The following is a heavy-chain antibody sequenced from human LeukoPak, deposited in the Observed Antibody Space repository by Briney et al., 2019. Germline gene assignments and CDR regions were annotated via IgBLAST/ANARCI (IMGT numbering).Heavy chain of an antibody. V-gene: IGHV3-74*01. CDR3: AREMVGFGELLRPGFDY. J-gene: IGHJ4*02. D-gene: IGHD3-10*01. CDR1: GFTFSSYW. Sequence: GGSLRLSCAASGFTFSSYWMHWVRQAPGKGLVWVSRINSDGSSTSYADSVKSRFTISRDNAKNTLYLQMNSLRAEDTAVYYCAREMVGFGELLRPGFDYWGQGTLVTVSS. CDR2: INSDGSST.